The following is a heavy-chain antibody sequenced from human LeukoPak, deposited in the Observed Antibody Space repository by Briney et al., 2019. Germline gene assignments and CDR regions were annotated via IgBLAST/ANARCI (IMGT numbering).Heavy chain of an antibody. D-gene: IGHD4-17*01. V-gene: IGHV3-23*01. CDR3: AKDSYGDYNFDY. Sequence: GGSLRLSCAASGFTFSSYAMSWVRQAPGKGLEWVSAISGSGGSTNYADSVKGRFTISRDNSKNTLYLQMNSLRAEDTAVYYCAKDSYGDYNFDYWGQGTLVTVSS. J-gene: IGHJ4*02. CDR2: ISGSGGST. CDR1: GFTFSSYA.